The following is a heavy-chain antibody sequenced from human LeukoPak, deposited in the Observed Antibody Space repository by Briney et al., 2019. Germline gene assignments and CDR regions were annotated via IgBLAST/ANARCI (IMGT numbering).Heavy chain of an antibody. V-gene: IGHV3-23*01. CDR1: GFTFYMYA. CDR2: MCGTAGCT. J-gene: IGHJ5*01. D-gene: IGHD3-22*01. CDR3: AKDRPNFHENSGHYYRRDGDS. Sequence: GGSLTLSCQASGFTFYMYAMSWVRQAPGKGLEWVASMCGTAGCTFYPDSVKGRFTLSRDNSKNVLYLRMNSLTAEDTAIYYCAKDRPNFHENSGHYYRRDGDSWGQGTLVTVSS.